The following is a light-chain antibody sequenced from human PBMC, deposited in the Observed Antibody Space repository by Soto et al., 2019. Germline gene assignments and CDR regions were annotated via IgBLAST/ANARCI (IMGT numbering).Light chain of an antibody. V-gene: IGKV1-39*01. CDR3: QQFNIYSIP. CDR1: HVVSSY. CDR2: AAS. J-gene: IGKJ5*01. Sequence: DIQMTQSPYSRSASGGDRVTITSDASHVVSSYLNWYQQKPGKAPKLLVYAASALHSGVPSRFSGSGSGTDFTLTDRGLHHNYFPVYFVQQFNIYSIPCVQGTRPDIK.